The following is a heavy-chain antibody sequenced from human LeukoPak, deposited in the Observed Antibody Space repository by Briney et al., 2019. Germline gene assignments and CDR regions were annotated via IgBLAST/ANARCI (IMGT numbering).Heavy chain of an antibody. CDR2: ISAYNGNT. J-gene: IGHJ4*02. D-gene: IGHD3-3*01. Sequence: ASVKVSCKASGYTFTSYGISWVRQAPGQGLEWMGWISAYNGNTNYAQKLQGRVTITADKSTSTAYMELSSLRSEDTAVYYCARPRYDFWSGYYFDYWGQGTLVTVSS. CDR3: ARPRYDFWSGYYFDY. V-gene: IGHV1-18*01. CDR1: GYTFTSYG.